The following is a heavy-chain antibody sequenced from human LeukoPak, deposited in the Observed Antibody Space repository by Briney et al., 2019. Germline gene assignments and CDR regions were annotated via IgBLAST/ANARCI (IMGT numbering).Heavy chain of an antibody. CDR1: GGSFSGYY. CDR3: ARESPNYYDSSGYYIRPGRSFDY. CDR2: INHSGST. Sequence: SETLSLTCAVYGGSFSGYYWSWIRQPPGKGLEWIGEINHSGSTNYNPSLKSRVTISVDTSRNQFSLKLSSVTAADTAVYYCARESPNYYDSSGYYIRPGRSFDYWGQGTLVTVSS. V-gene: IGHV4-34*01. J-gene: IGHJ4*02. D-gene: IGHD3-22*01.